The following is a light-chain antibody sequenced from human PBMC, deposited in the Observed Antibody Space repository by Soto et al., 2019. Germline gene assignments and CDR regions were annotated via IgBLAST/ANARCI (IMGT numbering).Light chain of an antibody. CDR3: QQYNYWPKT. J-gene: IGKJ1*01. CDR1: QNIRSN. Sequence: EIVMTQSPATLSVSPGERATLSCRASQNIRSNLAWYQQARGQAPRLLIYGATTRATGIPVRFSGSGSGTEFTLTISSLQSEDFAVYYCQQYNYWPKTFGQGTEVEIK. V-gene: IGKV3-15*01. CDR2: GAT.